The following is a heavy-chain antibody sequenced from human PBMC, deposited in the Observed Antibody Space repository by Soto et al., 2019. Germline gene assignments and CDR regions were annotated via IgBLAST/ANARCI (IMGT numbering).Heavy chain of an antibody. J-gene: IGHJ4*02. D-gene: IGHD3-10*01. V-gene: IGHV4-31*03. CDR2: IYYSGT. CDR1: GGSISSGGYH. Sequence: QVQLQESGPGLVKPSQTLSLTCTVSGGSISSGGYHWSWIRQHPGKGLEWIGYIYYSGTSYNPSLKSRVTISVDTPKNQFSLKLSSVTAADTAVYFCARGVRDWGQGTLVTVSS. CDR3: ARGVRD.